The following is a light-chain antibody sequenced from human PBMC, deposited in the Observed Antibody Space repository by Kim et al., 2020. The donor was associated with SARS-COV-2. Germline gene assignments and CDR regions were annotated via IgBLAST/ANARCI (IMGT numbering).Light chain of an antibody. CDR2: GAS. J-gene: IGKJ1*01. CDR1: QSVSSNL. Sequence: YPGERASLSCRASQSVSSNLLAWYQQKPGQAPRLLISGASSRATGIPDRFSGSGSGTDFTLTISRLEPEDFAVYYCQQYGNSPRTFGQGTKVEIK. V-gene: IGKV3-20*01. CDR3: QQYGNSPRT.